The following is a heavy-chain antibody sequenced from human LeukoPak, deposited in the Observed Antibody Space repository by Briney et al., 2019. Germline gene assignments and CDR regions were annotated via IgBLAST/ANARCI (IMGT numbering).Heavy chain of an antibody. V-gene: IGHV4-4*07. CDR1: GGSISSYY. D-gene: IGHD3-10*01. Sequence: PSETLSLTCTVSGGSISSYYWSWIRQPAGKGLEWIGRIYTSGSTNYNPSLKSRVTMSVDTSKNQFSLKLSSVTAADTAVYYCARATQYYYGSGSYYATNDAFDIWGQGTMVTVSS. J-gene: IGHJ3*02. CDR3: ARATQYYYGSGSYYATNDAFDI. CDR2: IYTSGST.